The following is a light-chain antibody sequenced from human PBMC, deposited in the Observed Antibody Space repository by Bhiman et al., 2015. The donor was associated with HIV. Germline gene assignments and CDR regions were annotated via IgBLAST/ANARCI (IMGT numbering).Light chain of an antibody. Sequence: QSALTQPASVSGSPGQSITISCTGTSSDVGGYDYVSWYQQYPGKAPKLMIYDVSERPSGVPDRFSGSKSGNTASLTVSGLQAEDEADYYCSSFRVFGGGTKLTVL. CDR2: DVS. CDR1: SSDVGGYDY. CDR3: SSFRV. V-gene: IGLV2-8*01. J-gene: IGLJ3*02.